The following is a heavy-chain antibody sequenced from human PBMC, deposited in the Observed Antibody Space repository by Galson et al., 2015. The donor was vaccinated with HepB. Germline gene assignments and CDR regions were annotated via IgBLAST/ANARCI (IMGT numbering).Heavy chain of an antibody. CDR2: TDWDDDK. Sequence: PALVKPTQTLTLTCTFSGFSLSTSGMCVSWIRQPPGKALEWLALTDWDDDKYYSTSLKTRLTISKDTSKNQVALTMTNMDPVDTATYYCARIHWNNRSPSYYFDYWGQGTLVTVSS. CDR3: ARIHWNNRSPSYYFDY. CDR1: GFSLSTSGMC. V-gene: IGHV2-70*01. J-gene: IGHJ4*02. D-gene: IGHD1/OR15-1a*01.